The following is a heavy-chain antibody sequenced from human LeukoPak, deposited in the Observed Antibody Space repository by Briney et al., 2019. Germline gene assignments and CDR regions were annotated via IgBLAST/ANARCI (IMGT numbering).Heavy chain of an antibody. V-gene: IGHV4-34*01. D-gene: IGHD3-22*01. J-gene: IGHJ4*02. CDR3: ARDQNYDSSAADY. CDR1: GGSFSGYY. Sequence: SETLSLTCAVYGGSFSGYYWSWIRQPPGKGLEWIGEINHSGSTNYNPSLKSRVTISVDTSKNQFSLKLSSVTAADTAVYYCARDQNYDSSAADYWGQGTLVTVSS. CDR2: INHSGST.